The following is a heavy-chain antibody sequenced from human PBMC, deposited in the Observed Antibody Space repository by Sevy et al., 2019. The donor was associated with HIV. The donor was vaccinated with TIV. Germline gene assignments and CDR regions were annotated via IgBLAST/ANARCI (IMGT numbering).Heavy chain of an antibody. Sequence: ASVKVSCKASGYTFTSYGISWVRQAPGQGLEWMGWISAYNGNTNYAQKLQGRVTMTTDTSTSTAYMELSSLRSDDTTVYYCARSLYYDFWSGYWLQHWGQGTLVTVSS. D-gene: IGHD3-3*01. CDR2: ISAYNGNT. V-gene: IGHV1-18*01. J-gene: IGHJ1*01. CDR3: ARSLYYDFWSGYWLQH. CDR1: GYTFTSYG.